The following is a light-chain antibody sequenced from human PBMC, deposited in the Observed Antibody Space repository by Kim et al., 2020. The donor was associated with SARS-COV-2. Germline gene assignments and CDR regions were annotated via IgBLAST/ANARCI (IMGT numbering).Light chain of an antibody. CDR2: GAS. J-gene: IGKJ1*01. CDR1: QSVSST. CDR3: QQYNDWPLT. Sequence: IILTQSPATLSVSPGERATLSCRASQSVSSTLAWYQQKPGQAPRLLIYGASTRATDIPARFSGSGSGTEFTLTISSLQSEDSAIYWCQQYNDWPLTFGQGTKVEIK. V-gene: IGKV3D-15*01.